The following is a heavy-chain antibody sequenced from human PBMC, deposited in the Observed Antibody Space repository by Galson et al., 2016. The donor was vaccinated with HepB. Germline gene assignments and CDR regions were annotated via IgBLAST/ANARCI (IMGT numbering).Heavy chain of an antibody. D-gene: IGHD1-1*01. CDR2: TSSDATSE. J-gene: IGHJ4*02. V-gene: IGHV3-30*04. CDR1: GFIFRAYA. CDR3: ARAPALAEKLDY. Sequence: SLRLSCAASGFIFRAYAMHWVRQAPGKGLEWVAVTSSDATSEYYLDSVKGRFTISRDNSKNTLFLQMNGLRGEDTAIYYSARAPALAEKLDYWGPGSLVIVSS.